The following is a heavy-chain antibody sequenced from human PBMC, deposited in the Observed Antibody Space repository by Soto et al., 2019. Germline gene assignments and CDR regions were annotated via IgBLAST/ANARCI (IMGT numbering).Heavy chain of an antibody. CDR3: ARLVAGRWLQFAFVYFDY. Sequence: SETLSLTCTVSGGSISSSIYYWVWIRQPPGKVLEWIGSIYYSGSTYYNPSLKSRVTISVDTSKNQFSLKLGSVTAADTAVYYCARLVAGRWLQFAFVYFDYWGQGTLVTVSS. D-gene: IGHD5-12*01. J-gene: IGHJ4*02. CDR2: IYYSGST. CDR1: GGSISSSIYY. V-gene: IGHV4-39*01.